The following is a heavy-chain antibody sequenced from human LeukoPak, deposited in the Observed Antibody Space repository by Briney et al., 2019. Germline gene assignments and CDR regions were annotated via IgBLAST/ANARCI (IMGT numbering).Heavy chain of an antibody. Sequence: SETLSLTCTVSGGSISSSSYYWGWIRQPPGKGLEWIGSICHSGSTYYNPSLKSRVTISVDTSKNQFSLWLSSVTAADTAVYYCARTYYGDNWFDPWGQGTLVTVSS. CDR2: ICHSGST. V-gene: IGHV4-39*07. CDR1: GGSISSSSYY. D-gene: IGHD3-10*01. J-gene: IGHJ5*02. CDR3: ARTYYGDNWFDP.